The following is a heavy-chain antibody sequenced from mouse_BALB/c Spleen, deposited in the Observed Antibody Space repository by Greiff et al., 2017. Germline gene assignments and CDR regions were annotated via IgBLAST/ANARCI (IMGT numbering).Heavy chain of an antibody. CDR1: GFTFSSYA. Sequence: EVQVVESGGGLVKPGGSLKLSCAASGFTFSSYAMSWVRQSPEKRLEWVAEISSGGSYTYYPDTVTGRFTISRDNAKNTLYLEMSSLRSEDTAMYYCARYYYGSSPAYWGQGTLVTVSA. V-gene: IGHV5-9-4*01. CDR3: ARYYYGSSPAY. CDR2: ISSGGSYT. D-gene: IGHD1-1*01. J-gene: IGHJ3*01.